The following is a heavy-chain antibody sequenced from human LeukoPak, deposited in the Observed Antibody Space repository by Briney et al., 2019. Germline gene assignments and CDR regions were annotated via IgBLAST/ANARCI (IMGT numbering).Heavy chain of an antibody. CDR2: INTNTGNP. D-gene: IGHD6-13*01. CDR3: ARDLRSSSWYLDWFDP. CDR1: GYTFTSYA. J-gene: IGHJ5*02. V-gene: IGHV7-4-1*02. Sequence: ASVKVSCKASGYTFTSYAMNWVRQAPGQGLEWMGWINTNTGNPTYAQGFTGRFVFSLDTSVSTAYLQISSLKAEDTAVYYRARDLRSSSWYLDWFDPWGQGTLVTVSS.